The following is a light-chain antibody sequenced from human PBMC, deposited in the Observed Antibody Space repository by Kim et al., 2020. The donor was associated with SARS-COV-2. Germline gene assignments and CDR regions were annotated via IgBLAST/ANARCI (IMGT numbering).Light chain of an antibody. CDR2: GKN. Sequence: VALGQTVRITCQGDSLRSYYTTWYQKKPGQAPIVVVYGKNNRPSGIPDRFSGSSSGNTASLTITGTQAGDEADYYCNSRDNNDYVLFGGGTQLTVL. CDR3: NSRDNNDYVL. CDR1: SLRSYY. V-gene: IGLV3-19*01. J-gene: IGLJ2*01.